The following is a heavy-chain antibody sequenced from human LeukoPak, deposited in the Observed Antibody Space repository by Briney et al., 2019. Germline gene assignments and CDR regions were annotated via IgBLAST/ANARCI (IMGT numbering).Heavy chain of an antibody. CDR1: GYTFTGYY. J-gene: IGHJ6*02. CDR2: INPNSGGT. V-gene: IGHV1-2*02. Sequence: ASVKVSCKASGYTFTGYYMHWVRQAPGQGLEWMGWINPNSGGTNYAQKFQGRVTMTRDTSISTAYMELSRLRSDDTAVYYCARSLIVVDYYYGMDVWGQGTTVTVSS. CDR3: ARSLIVVDYYYGMDV. D-gene: IGHD3-22*01.